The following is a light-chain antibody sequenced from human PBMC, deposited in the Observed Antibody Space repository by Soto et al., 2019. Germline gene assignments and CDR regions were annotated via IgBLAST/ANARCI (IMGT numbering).Light chain of an antibody. V-gene: IGKV1-39*01. Sequence: DIQMTQSPSSLSASVGDRVTITCRASQRITRYLNWYQQKSGKGPKLLISVISNLQSGVPSRFSGSRAGTDIAHPISSRQPGVLASYYCQQSDRIPLPFGQGTKLEIK. CDR3: QQSDRIPLP. J-gene: IGKJ1*01. CDR2: VIS. CDR1: QRITRY.